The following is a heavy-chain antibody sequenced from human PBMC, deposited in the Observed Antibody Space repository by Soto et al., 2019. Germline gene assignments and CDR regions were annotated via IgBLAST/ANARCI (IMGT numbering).Heavy chain of an antibody. Sequence: EVQLLESGGGLVQPGGSLRLSCAASGFTFSSYAMSWVRQAPGKGLEWVSDISGSGGSTYYADSVKGRFTISRDNSKNTLYLQMNSLRAEDTAVYYCAKDMTYGGNSRPLFDYWGQGTLVTVSS. CDR3: AKDMTYGGNSRPLFDY. CDR2: ISGSGGST. CDR1: GFTFSSYA. D-gene: IGHD4-17*01. J-gene: IGHJ4*02. V-gene: IGHV3-23*01.